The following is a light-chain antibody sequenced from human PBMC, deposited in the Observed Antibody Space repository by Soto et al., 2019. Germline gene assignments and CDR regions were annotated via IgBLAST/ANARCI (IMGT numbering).Light chain of an antibody. CDR1: QRINNW. V-gene: IGKV1-5*03. CDR2: QAS. Sequence: DIQMTQSPSTLAASAGDRVTITCRASQRINNWLAWYQQKPGKAPKLLIYQASTLQSGVPPRFNGRGFWTEFTLTIRNLQPEDFANYYLPQYKSYWSWTVGQGTQVEI. J-gene: IGKJ1*01. CDR3: PQYKSYWSWT.